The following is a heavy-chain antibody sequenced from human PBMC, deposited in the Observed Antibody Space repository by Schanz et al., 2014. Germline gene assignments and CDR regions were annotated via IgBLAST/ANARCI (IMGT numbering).Heavy chain of an antibody. CDR1: GYTFNNHG. CDR2: INAHTGNT. J-gene: IGHJ3*02. CDR3: ARVHIATYHYNSPGAFDI. Sequence: QVPLVQSGGEVKKPGASATVSCKASGYTFNNHGISWVRQSPGQGLELMGWINAHTGNTQYAQKFQGRVNMTRDTVTTTVHLELTRLRTDDTAIYYCARVHIATYHYNSPGAFDIWGQGTRVTVSS. V-gene: IGHV1-18*01. D-gene: IGHD3-10*01.